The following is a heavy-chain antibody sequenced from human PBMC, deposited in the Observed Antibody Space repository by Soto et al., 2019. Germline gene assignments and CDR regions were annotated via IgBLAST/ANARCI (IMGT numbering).Heavy chain of an antibody. J-gene: IGHJ6*02. Sequence: DSVKVSCKASGYTFTGAYIHWVRQAPGQGLEWMGCINPNSGGTEFAQKFQGRVTVTRDTSITTVYMEMNRLRSDDTGVYYCARDFTTLIYGVDDRGQGTAFTASS. CDR1: GYTFTGAY. D-gene: IGHD1-1*01. CDR2: INPNSGGT. CDR3: ARDFTTLIYGVDD. V-gene: IGHV1-2*02.